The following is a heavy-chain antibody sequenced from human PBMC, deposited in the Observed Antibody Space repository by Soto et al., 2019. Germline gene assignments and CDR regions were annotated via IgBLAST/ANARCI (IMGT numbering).Heavy chain of an antibody. V-gene: IGHV3-7*03. Sequence: GGSLRLSYEASGFTFSSYWMSWVRQAPGKGLEWVSKIMGNGTNKDYVDSVKGRFTISRDNAKNTLYLQMNSLRAEDTAVYYCAKVNFNYYYYGMDVWGQGTTVTVSS. J-gene: IGHJ6*02. CDR2: IMGNGTNK. D-gene: IGHD3-3*01. CDR1: GFTFSSYW. CDR3: AKVNFNYYYYGMDV.